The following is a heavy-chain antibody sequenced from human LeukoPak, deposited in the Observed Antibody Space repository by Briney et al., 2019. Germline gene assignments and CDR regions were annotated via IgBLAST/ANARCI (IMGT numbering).Heavy chain of an antibody. CDR2: IGSTSGTI. J-gene: IGHJ4*02. Sequence: PGGSLRLSCAASGFTFSSYSMNWVRQTPGRGLEWVSFIGSTSGTIYYADSVKGRFTISRDNSKNTLYLQMNSLRAEDTAVYYCAKGYYYDSSGYYPLYDYWGQGTLVTVSS. CDR1: GFTFSSYS. CDR3: AKGYYYDSSGYYPLYDY. D-gene: IGHD3-22*01. V-gene: IGHV3-48*01.